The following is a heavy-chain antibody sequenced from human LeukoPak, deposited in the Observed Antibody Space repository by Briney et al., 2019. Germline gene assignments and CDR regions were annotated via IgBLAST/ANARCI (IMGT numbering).Heavy chain of an antibody. CDR2: ISSSGSTI. Sequence: GGSLRLSCAASGFTFSDYYMSWIRQAPGKGLEWVSYISSSGSTIYYADSVKGRFTISRDNAKNSLYLQMNSLRAEDTAVYYCARANYDFWSNYYYYMDVWGKETTVTVSS. V-gene: IGHV3-11*01. J-gene: IGHJ6*03. CDR3: ARANYDFWSNYYYYMDV. CDR1: GFTFSDYY. D-gene: IGHD3-3*01.